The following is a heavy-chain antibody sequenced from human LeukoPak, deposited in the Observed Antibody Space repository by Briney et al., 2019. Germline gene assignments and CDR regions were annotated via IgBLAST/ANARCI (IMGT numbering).Heavy chain of an antibody. CDR3: ASVGYCSSTSCSPDY. D-gene: IGHD2-2*01. CDR2: ISNDGTST. J-gene: IGHJ4*02. CDR1: GLTFSNYW. Sequence: PGGSLRLSCAVSGLTFSNYWMHWVRQAPGKGLVWVSRISNDGTSTSYADSVKGRFTISRDNAKNTLYLQMNSLRAEDTAVYYCASVGYCSSTSCSPDYWGQGTLVTVSS. V-gene: IGHV3-74*01.